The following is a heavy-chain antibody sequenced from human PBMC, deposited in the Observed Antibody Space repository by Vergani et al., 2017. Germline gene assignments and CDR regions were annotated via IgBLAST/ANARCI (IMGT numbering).Heavy chain of an antibody. V-gene: IGHV3-20*04. CDR2: VKWNGDSS. CDR1: GFPFGDND. CDR3: ARRGSGNTYYFDY. D-gene: IGHD3-10*01. Sequence: EVQLVESGGGVVRPGGPLRFSCAAPGFPFGDNDMNWVRKAPGKGVEGVSRVKWNGDSSVYADSVKGRFTISRDNAKNSLYLQMTSLRAEDTAFYYCARRGSGNTYYFDYWGQGALVTVSS. J-gene: IGHJ4*02.